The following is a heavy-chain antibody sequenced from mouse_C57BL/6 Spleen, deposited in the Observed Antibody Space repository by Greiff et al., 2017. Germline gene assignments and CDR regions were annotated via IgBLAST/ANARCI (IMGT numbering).Heavy chain of an antibody. CDR2: IHPNSGST. CDR1: GYTFTSYW. J-gene: IGHJ1*03. CDR3: ARGRLPDGRYFDV. Sequence: VQLQQPGAELVKPGASVKLSCKASGYTFTSYWMHWVKQRPGQGLEWIGMIHPNSGSTNYNEKFKSKATLTVDKSSSTAYMQLSSLTSEDSAVYYCARGRLPDGRYFDVWGTGTTVTVSS. V-gene: IGHV1-64*01. D-gene: IGHD2-2*01.